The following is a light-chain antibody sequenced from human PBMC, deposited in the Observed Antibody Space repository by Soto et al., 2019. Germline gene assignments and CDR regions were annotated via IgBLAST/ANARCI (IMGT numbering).Light chain of an antibody. CDR2: EVS. V-gene: IGLV2-14*01. CDR1: SSDVGGYNY. Sequence: QSVLTQPASVSGSPGQSITISCTGTSSDVGGYNYVSWYQQHPGKAPKLMIYEVSYRPSGVSNRFSGSKSGNTASLTISGLQAEDEADYYCSSYTSSSTLFGGGTQLTVL. CDR3: SSYTSSSTL. J-gene: IGLJ3*02.